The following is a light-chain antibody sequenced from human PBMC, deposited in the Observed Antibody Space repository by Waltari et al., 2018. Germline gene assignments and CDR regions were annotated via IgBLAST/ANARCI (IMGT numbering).Light chain of an antibody. CDR2: DVN. Sequence: QSALTQPASVSGLPGQSITIPCTGSSSAAGGYDAVSWYEAHPGQAPKVIIYDVNKRPSGVSDRFSGSKSGNTASLTISGLQAEDEATFYCSSQSTKNGVIFGGGTKVTVL. J-gene: IGLJ2*01. CDR1: SSAAGGYDA. V-gene: IGLV2-14*03. CDR3: SSQSTKNGVI.